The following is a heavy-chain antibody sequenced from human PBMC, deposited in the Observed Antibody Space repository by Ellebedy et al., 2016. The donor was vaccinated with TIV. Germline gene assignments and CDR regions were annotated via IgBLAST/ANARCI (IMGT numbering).Heavy chain of an antibody. V-gene: IGHV3-74*01. CDR2: INTDGGST. J-gene: IGHJ4*02. CDR1: GFTFRSYW. CDR3: VRQDHYDSSGYLGY. Sequence: GGSLRLXXAVSGFTFRSYWMHWVRQVPGKGLVWVSRINTDGGSTSYADSVKGRFTVSRDNAKNTLFLEMNSLRAEDTAVYYCVRQDHYDSSGYLGYWGQGTRVTVSS. D-gene: IGHD3-22*01.